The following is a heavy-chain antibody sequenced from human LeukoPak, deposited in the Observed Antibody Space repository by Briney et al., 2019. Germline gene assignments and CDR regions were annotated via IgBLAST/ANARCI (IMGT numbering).Heavy chain of an antibody. D-gene: IGHD1-14*01. CDR1: GGSISYYY. J-gene: IGHJ1*01. V-gene: IGHV4-59*08. CDR2: ISNTGST. CDR3: AATTTFPYFQH. Sequence: SETLSLTCAVSGGSISYYYCSWIRRPPGKGLEWLGYISNTGSTGYNPSLKSRVLISLDTSKNQFSLRLTSVTAADTAVYYCAATTTFPYFQHWGQGALLTVSS.